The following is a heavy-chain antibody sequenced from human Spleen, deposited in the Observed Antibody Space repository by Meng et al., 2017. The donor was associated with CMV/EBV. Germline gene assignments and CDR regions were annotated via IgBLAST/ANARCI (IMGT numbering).Heavy chain of an antibody. CDR1: GGSIGSSSYS. V-gene: IGHV4-39*07. CDR3: ARDGPTIFDY. Sequence: LQRQESGPGMVKPSETLSCTCHVSGGSIGSSSYSWGWIRQPPGKGLEWIGSIYYSGSTYYNPSLKSRVTISVDTSKNQFSLKLSSVTAADTAVYYCARDGPTIFDYWGQGTLVTVSS. CDR2: IYYSGST. D-gene: IGHD3-3*01. J-gene: IGHJ4*02.